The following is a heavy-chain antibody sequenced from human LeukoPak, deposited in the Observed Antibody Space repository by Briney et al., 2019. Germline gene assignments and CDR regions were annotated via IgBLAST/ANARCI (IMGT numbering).Heavy chain of an antibody. CDR3: AGDRNSDWYSPLDY. Sequence: GGSLRLSCVASGFTFTKCAMSWIRHAPGKGLEWVAIITATGSTAYCTDSVKGRFTISRDNSRNTVYMQMDSLRAEDTAIYYCAGDRNSDWYSPLDYWGQGSQVTVSP. J-gene: IGHJ4*02. D-gene: IGHD6-19*01. V-gene: IGHV3-23*01. CDR2: ITATGSTA. CDR1: GFTFTKCA.